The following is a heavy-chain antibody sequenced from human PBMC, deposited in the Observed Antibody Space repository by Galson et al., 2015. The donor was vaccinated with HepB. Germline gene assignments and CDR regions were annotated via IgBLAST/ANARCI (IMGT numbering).Heavy chain of an antibody. CDR2: IYSGGST. Sequence: SLRLSCAASGFTVSSNYMSWVRQAPGKGPEWVSVIYSGGSTYYADSVKGRFTISRDNSKNTLYLQMNSLRAEDTAVYYCARRAAFDIWGQGTMVTVSS. CDR1: GFTVSSNY. J-gene: IGHJ3*02. CDR3: ARRAAFDI. V-gene: IGHV3-66*01.